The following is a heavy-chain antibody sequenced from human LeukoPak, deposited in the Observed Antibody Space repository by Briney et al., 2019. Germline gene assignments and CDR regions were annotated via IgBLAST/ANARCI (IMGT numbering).Heavy chain of an antibody. V-gene: IGHV3-23*01. CDR1: GFTFSSYA. CDR3: AKDRQGIAAADPDAFDI. D-gene: IGHD6-13*01. Sequence: PGGSLRLSCAASGFTFSSYAMSWVRQAPGKGLEWVSAISGSGGSTYYADSVKGRFTISRDNSKNTLYLQMNSLRAEDTAVYYCAKDRQGIAAADPDAFDIWGQGTMVTVSS. J-gene: IGHJ3*02. CDR2: ISGSGGST.